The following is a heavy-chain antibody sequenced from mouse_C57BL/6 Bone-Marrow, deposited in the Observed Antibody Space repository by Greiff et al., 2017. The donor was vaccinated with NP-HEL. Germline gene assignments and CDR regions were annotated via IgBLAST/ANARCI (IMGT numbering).Heavy chain of an antibody. CDR3: ARCSIYYGNPWFAY. J-gene: IGHJ3*01. Sequence: QVQLKQSGAELARPGASVKLSCKASGYTFTSYGISWVKQRTGQGLEWIGEIYPRSGNTYYNEKFKGQATLTADKSSSTAYMELRSLTSEDSAVYFCARCSIYYGNPWFAYWGQGTLVTVSA. CDR1: GYTFTSYG. D-gene: IGHD2-1*01. V-gene: IGHV1-81*01. CDR2: IYPRSGNT.